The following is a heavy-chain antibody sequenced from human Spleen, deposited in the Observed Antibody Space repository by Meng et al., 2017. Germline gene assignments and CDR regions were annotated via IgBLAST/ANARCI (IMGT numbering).Heavy chain of an antibody. CDR2: MNPNSGNR. J-gene: IGHJ3*02. D-gene: IGHD1-1*01. CDR1: GYNFPDYY. V-gene: IGHV1-8*02. Sequence: ASVKVSCKPSGYNFPDYYIHWVRRAPGQGPEWMGWMNPNSGNRGYGHKFQGRVTMTWDTSISTVYMELSSLRSEDTAIYYCARYHPSQRDAFDICGQGTMVTVSS. CDR3: ARYHPSQRDAFDI.